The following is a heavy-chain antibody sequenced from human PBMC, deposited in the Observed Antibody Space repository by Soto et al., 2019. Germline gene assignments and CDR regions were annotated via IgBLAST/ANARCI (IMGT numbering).Heavy chain of an antibody. V-gene: IGHV3-73*01. CDR3: TSQKDSSSWYGNIIV. D-gene: IGHD6-13*01. J-gene: IGHJ4*02. CDR2: IRSKANSYAT. Sequence: GGSLRLSCAASGFTFSGSAMHWVRQASGKGLEWVGRIRSKANSYATAYAASVKGRFTISRDDSKNTAYLQMNSLKTEDTAVYYCTSQKDSSSWYGNIIVWGQGTLVTVSS. CDR1: GFTFSGSA.